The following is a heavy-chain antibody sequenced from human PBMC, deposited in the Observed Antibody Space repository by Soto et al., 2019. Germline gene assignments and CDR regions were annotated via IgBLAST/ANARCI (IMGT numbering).Heavy chain of an antibody. CDR2: INHLTTT. D-gene: IGHD5-18*01. J-gene: IGHJ4*02. V-gene: IGHV4-34*01. CDR1: GGSFSSYH. CDR3: ARGYDTALAPTF. Sequence: SETLSLTCAVYGGSFSSYHWSWIRQTPGKGLEWIGEINHLTTTNYNPSLKSRAIISLDTPKNQFSLKLSSVTAADTAVYYCARGYDTALAPTFWGQGILVTVSS.